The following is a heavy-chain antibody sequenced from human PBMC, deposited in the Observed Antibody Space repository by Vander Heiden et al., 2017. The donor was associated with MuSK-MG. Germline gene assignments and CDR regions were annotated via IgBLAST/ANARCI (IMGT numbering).Heavy chain of an antibody. Sequence: QVQLQESGPGLVKPSQTLSLTCPVSVGSISGGGYYWSWIRQHPGKGLEWIGYIYYSGSTYYNPSLKSRVTISVDTSKNQFSLKLSSVTAADTAVYYCARDGGTLAGSGRSFDYWGQGTLVTVSS. V-gene: IGHV4-31*03. CDR3: ARDGGTLAGSGRSFDY. CDR2: IYYSGST. J-gene: IGHJ4*02. CDR1: VGSISGGGYY. D-gene: IGHD3-10*01.